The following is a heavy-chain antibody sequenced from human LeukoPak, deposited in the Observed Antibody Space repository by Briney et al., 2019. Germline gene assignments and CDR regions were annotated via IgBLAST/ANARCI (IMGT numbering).Heavy chain of an antibody. J-gene: IGHJ3*02. CDR2: ISGSGGST. CDR1: GFTFSSDA. Sequence: PGGSLRLSCAASGFTFSSDAMSWVRQAPGKGLEWVSAISGSGGSTYYADSVKGRFTISRDNSKNTLYLQMNTLRAEDTAVYCCATDGDEAREVAFDIWGQGTMVTVSS. V-gene: IGHV3-23*01. CDR3: ATDGDEAREVAFDI. D-gene: IGHD7-27*01.